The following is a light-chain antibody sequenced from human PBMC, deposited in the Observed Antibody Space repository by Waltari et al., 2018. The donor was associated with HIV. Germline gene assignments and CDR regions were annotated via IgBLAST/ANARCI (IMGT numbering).Light chain of an antibody. V-gene: IGKV4-1*01. Sequence: DIVMTQSPDSLAVSLGERATIHCKSSQSVLYSSNNKNYLAWYQQKPGQPPKLLMYWASTRESGVPDRFSGSGSGTDFTLTISSLQAEDVAVYYCQQYYSTPLTFGGGTTVEIK. J-gene: IGKJ4*01. CDR1: QSVLYSSNNKNY. CDR2: WAS. CDR3: QQYYSTPLT.